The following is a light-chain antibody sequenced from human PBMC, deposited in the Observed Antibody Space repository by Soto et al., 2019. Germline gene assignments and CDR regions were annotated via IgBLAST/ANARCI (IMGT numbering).Light chain of an antibody. CDR3: SSYTSSITYV. Sequence: QSALTQPASVSGSPGQSITISCTGTSSDVGGYNYVSWYQQHPGKAPKLMIYEVTNRPSGVSNRFSGSESGNTASLTISGLQADDEADYYCSSYTSSITYVFGTGTKLTVL. CDR1: SSDVGGYNY. J-gene: IGLJ1*01. CDR2: EVT. V-gene: IGLV2-14*01.